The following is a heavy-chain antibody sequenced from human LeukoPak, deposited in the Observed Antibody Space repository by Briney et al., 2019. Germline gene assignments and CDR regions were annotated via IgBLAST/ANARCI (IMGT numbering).Heavy chain of an antibody. CDR2: IDHAGSI. V-gene: IGHV4-34*01. J-gene: IGHJ4*02. CDR1: GGSFSGYY. D-gene: IGHD3-3*01. CDR3: TVNYDFC. Sequence: SETLSLTCAVYGGSFSGYYWSWIRQSPGKGLEWIGEIDHAGSISYNPSLKSRVIVSRETSRKQFSLKLSSVTTADSAVYYCTVNYDFCGGQGTLVTVSS.